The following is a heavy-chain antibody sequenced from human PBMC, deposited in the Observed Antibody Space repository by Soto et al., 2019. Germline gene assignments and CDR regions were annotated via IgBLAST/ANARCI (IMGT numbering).Heavy chain of an antibody. Sequence: ESGPTLVNPTQTLTLTCTFSGFSLSTSGVGVGWIRQPPGKALEWLALIYWNDDKRYSPSLKSRLTITKDTSKNQVVLTMTNMDPVDTATYYCAHSNVLLWFGVYYYYYSGMDVWGQGTTVTVSS. D-gene: IGHD3-10*01. V-gene: IGHV2-5*01. CDR1: GFSLSTSGVG. J-gene: IGHJ6*02. CDR3: AHSNVLLWFGVYYYYYSGMDV. CDR2: IYWNDDK.